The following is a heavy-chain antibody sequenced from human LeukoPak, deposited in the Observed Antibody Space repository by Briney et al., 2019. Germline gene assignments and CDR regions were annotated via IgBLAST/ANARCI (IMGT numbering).Heavy chain of an antibody. CDR2: INPSGGST. CDR3: ARDPRSTSSYYYYMDV. Sequence: ASVNVSCKASGYTFTSYYMHWVRQAPGQGLEWMGIINPSGGSTSYAQKFQGRVTMTRDTSTSTVYMELSSLRSEDTAVYYCARDPRSTSSYYYYMDVWGKGTTVTVSS. CDR1: GYTFTSYY. D-gene: IGHD2-2*01. J-gene: IGHJ6*03. V-gene: IGHV1-46*01.